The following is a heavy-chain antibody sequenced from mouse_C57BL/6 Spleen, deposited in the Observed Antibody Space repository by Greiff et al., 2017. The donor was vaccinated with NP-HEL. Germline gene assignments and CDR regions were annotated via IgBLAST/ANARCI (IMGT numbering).Heavy chain of an antibody. CDR2: IDPSDSYT. CDR1: GYTFTSYW. V-gene: IGHV1-69*01. D-gene: IGHD1-1*01. Sequence: QVQLQQPGAELVMPGASVKLSCKASGYTFTSYWMHWVKQRPGQGLEWIGEIDPSDSYTNYNQKFKGKSTLTVDKSSSTAYIQLSSLTSEDSAVYYCARRGYYGSSYDAMDYWGQGTSVTVSS. CDR3: ARRGYYGSSYDAMDY. J-gene: IGHJ4*01.